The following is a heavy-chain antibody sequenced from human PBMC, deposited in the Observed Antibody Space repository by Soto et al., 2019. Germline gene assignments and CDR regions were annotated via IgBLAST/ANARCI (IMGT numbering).Heavy chain of an antibody. CDR3: ARQYPDYQYYFDH. CDR1: GFTFSSYA. D-gene: IGHD4-17*01. CDR2: LSYAGRDK. J-gene: IGHJ4*02. Sequence: PGGSLRLSCAASGFTFSSYAMHWVRQAPGQGLEWVALLSYAGRDKSYRDSVKGRFTISRDNAKNTLYLQMNNLRTEDTALYYCARQYPDYQYYFDHWGQGPLVTVSS. V-gene: IGHV3-30*03.